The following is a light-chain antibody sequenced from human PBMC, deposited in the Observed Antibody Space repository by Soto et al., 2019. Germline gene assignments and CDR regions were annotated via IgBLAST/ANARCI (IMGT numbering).Light chain of an antibody. V-gene: IGKV1-5*03. CDR3: QQYDSYPLT. Sequence: DIQITQSPSTLSASVVERFTITCWASQSISIWLAWYQQKPGRAPKFLIYKASDLENGVPSRFSGSGSGTEFALTISSLQPDDFATYYCQQYDSYPLTFGGGTKVDIK. J-gene: IGKJ4*01. CDR1: QSISIW. CDR2: KAS.